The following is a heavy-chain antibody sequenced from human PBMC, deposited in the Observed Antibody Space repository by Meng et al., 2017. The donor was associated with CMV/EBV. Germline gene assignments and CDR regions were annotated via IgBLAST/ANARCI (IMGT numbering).Heavy chain of an antibody. CDR1: GFTFSSYA. Sequence: GESLKISCAASGFTFSSYAMHWVRQAPGKRLEWVAVISYDGSNKYYADSVKGRFTISRDNSKNTLYLQMNSLRAEDTAVYYCARDSGRPLTYYYDSSGYYTFDYWGQGTLVTVSS. CDR2: ISYDGSNK. J-gene: IGHJ4*02. D-gene: IGHD3-22*01. V-gene: IGHV3-30-3*01. CDR3: ARDSGRPLTYYYDSSGYYTFDY.